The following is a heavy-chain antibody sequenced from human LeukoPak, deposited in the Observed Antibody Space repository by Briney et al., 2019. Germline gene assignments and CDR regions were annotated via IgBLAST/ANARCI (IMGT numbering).Heavy chain of an antibody. CDR2: INPNSGGT. D-gene: IGHD1-1*01. J-gene: IGHJ4*02. V-gene: IGHV1-2*06. CDR3: ARDEAGTTSRFDY. Sequence: ASVKVSCKASGYTFTGYYMHWVRQAPGQGLEWMGRINPNSGGTNYAQKFQGRVTMTRDTSISTAYMELSRLRSDDTAVYYCARDEAGTTSRFDYWGQGTLVTVSS. CDR1: GYTFTGYY.